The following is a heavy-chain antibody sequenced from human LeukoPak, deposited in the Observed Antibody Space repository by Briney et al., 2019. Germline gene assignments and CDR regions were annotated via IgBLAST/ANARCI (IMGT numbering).Heavy chain of an antibody. CDR3: AKDFRSTSCFDH. CDR2: IIWHSGSI. Sequence: GGSLRLSCAASGFTFDDYAMHWVRRAPGRGLEWVSGIIWHSGSIGYADSVKGRFTISRDNAKNSLYLQMNRLRAEDTALYYCAKDFRSTSCFDHWGQGTLVTVSS. CDR1: GFTFDDYA. V-gene: IGHV3-9*01. D-gene: IGHD2-2*01. J-gene: IGHJ5*02.